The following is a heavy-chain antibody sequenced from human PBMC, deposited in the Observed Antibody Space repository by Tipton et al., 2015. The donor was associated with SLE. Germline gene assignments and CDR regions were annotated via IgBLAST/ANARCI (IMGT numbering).Heavy chain of an antibody. CDR1: GFSFNMYW. V-gene: IGHV3-7*01. D-gene: IGHD3-10*01. CDR2: IKEDGSDK. J-gene: IGHJ6*03. Sequence: SLRLSCAASGFSFNMYWMSWVRQAPGKGLEWVANIKEDGSDKYYLDSVKGRFTISRDNAKNSLWLQMNSLRVEDTAVYYCARDAGGLEDYMDVWGKGTTVTVS. CDR3: ARDAGGLEDYMDV.